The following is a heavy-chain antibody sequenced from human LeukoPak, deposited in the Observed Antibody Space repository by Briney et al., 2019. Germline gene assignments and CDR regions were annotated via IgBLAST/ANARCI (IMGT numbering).Heavy chain of an antibody. CDR3: GRVRGVTLSYHYCDY. CDR2: ITGSSSTI. D-gene: IGHD3-10*01. Sequence: PGGSLRLSCTASGFTFSGYSINWVRQAPGKGLEWVSYITGSSSTIYYADSVKGRFTISRDNAKNSLYLQMNSLRDEDTAVYYCGRVRGVTLSYHYCDYWGQGTLVTVSS. J-gene: IGHJ4*02. CDR1: GFTFSGYS. V-gene: IGHV3-48*02.